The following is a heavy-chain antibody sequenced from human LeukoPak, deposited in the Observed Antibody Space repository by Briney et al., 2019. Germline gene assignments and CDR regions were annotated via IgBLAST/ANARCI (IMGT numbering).Heavy chain of an antibody. CDR3: ASTPGVVVTATYYFDY. V-gene: IGHV1-69*13. D-gene: IGHD2-21*02. CDR1: GGTFSSYA. CDR2: IIPIFGTA. J-gene: IGHJ4*02. Sequence: SVKVSCKASGGTFSSYAISWVRQAPGQGLEWMGGIIPIFGTANYAQKFQGRVTITADESTSTAYMELSSLRSEDTAVYYCASTPGVVVTATYYFDYWGQGTLVTVSS.